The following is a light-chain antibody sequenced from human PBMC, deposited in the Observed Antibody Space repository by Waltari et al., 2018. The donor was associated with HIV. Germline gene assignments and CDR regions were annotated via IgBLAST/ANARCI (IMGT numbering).Light chain of an antibody. Sequence: SALTQPPPASGSPGQSVTISCTGTRSAICAYTSLYLSQQRPRNAPQLMTFEVNKRRSGVPERFSGSKSDNTASLTVSGLQAEDEADYFCSSYAGSKNLLIFAGGTKLTVL. CDR1: RSAICAYTS. V-gene: IGLV2-8*01. CDR3: SSYAGSKNLLI. J-gene: IGLJ2*01. CDR2: EVN.